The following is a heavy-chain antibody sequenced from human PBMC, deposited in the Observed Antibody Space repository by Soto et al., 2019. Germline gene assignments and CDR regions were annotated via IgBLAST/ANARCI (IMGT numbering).Heavy chain of an antibody. CDR3: ARGVVVVVAPYGMDV. D-gene: IGHD2-15*01. V-gene: IGHV3-64*01. CDR1: GFTFSSYA. Sequence: EVQLVESGGGLVQPGGSLRLSCAASGFTFSSYAMHWVRQAPGKGLEYVSAISSNGGSTYYANSVKGRVTISRDNSKNTLYLQMGSLRAEEMAVYYCARGVVVVVAPYGMDVWGQGTTVTVSS. J-gene: IGHJ6*02. CDR2: ISSNGGST.